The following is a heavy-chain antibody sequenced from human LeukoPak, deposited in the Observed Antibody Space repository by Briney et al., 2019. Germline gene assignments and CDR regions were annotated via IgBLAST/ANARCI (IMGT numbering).Heavy chain of an antibody. V-gene: IGHV3-7*01. CDR2: IKKDGSDK. Sequence: PGGSLRLSCEASGFMYSSYWMSWVRQAPGKGLEWVANIKKDGSDKYYVDSVKGRFTISRDNAKNSLYLQMSSLRAEDTAVYYCARDYEYQVNSGSSEEDYWGQGTLVTVSS. CDR3: ARDYEYQVNSGSSEEDY. CDR1: GFMYSSYW. D-gene: IGHD1-26*01. J-gene: IGHJ4*02.